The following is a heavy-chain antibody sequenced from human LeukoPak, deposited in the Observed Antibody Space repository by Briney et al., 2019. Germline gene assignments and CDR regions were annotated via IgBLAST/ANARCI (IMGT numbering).Heavy chain of an antibody. J-gene: IGHJ6*03. CDR2: INPNSGGT. CDR1: GYTFTGYY. Sequence: GASVKVSCKASGYTFTGYYMHWVRQAPGQGLEWMGWINPNSGGTNYAQKFQGRVTMTRDTSISTAYMELSRLRSDDTAVYYCARDAFRYYDFWSGSYGYYYYYMDVWGKGTTVTVSS. D-gene: IGHD3-3*01. V-gene: IGHV1-2*02. CDR3: ARDAFRYYDFWSGSYGYYYYYMDV.